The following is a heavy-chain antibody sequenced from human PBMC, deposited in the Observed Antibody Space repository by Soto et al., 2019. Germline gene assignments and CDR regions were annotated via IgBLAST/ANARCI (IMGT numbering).Heavy chain of an antibody. CDR1: GFTFSDYT. CDR2: ISRESSYI. Sequence: VGTLSLSCTASGFTFSDYTMKWVRQSPGKGLEWVSSISRESSYIYYVDSVKGRFTISRDNAKNSVILQMAGLRVDDTGVYFCDVGSVDLPHKYGMELWGRGTTVTVSS. V-gene: IGHV3-21*01. CDR3: DVGSVDLPHKYGMEL. D-gene: IGHD3-3*01. J-gene: IGHJ6*02.